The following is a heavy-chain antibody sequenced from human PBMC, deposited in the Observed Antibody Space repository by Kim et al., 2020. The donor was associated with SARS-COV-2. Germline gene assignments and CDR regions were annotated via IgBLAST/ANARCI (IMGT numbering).Heavy chain of an antibody. Sequence: GGSLRLSCAASGFTFSSYSMNWVRQAPGKGLEWVSSISSSSSYIYYADSVKGRFTISRDNAKNSLYLQMNSLRAEDTAVYYCARDNAPPMYSVIPLFFDYWGQGTLVTVSS. CDR3: ARDNAPPMYSVIPLFFDY. J-gene: IGHJ4*02. CDR2: ISSSSSYI. D-gene: IGHD3-22*01. CDR1: GFTFSSYS. V-gene: IGHV3-21*01.